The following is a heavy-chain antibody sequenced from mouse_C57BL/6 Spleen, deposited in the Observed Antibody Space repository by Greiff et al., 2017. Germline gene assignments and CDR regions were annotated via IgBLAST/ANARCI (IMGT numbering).Heavy chain of an antibody. J-gene: IGHJ3*01. CDR1: GYTFTSYW. CDR3: ARAHGNYGGFAC. Sequence: QVQLQQPGTELVKPGASVKLSCKASGYTFTSYWMPWVKQRPGQGLEWIGNINPSNGGTNYNEKFKSKATLTVDKSSSTAYMQLSSLTSEDSAVYYCARAHGNYGGFACWGQGALVTVSA. V-gene: IGHV1-53*01. CDR2: INPSNGGT. D-gene: IGHD2-1*01.